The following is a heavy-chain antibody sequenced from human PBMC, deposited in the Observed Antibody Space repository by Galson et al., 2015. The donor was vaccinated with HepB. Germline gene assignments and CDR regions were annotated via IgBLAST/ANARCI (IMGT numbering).Heavy chain of an antibody. D-gene: IGHD6-19*01. V-gene: IGHV4-38-2*02. CDR2: IYHSGST. Sequence: SETLSLTCIVSGYSISSDYYWGWIRQPPGKGLEWIGSIYHSGSTYYNPSLKSRVIISVDTSKNQFSLKLNSVTAADTAVYYCASAIAVSGTGAFDIWGQGTMVTVSS. CDR3: ASAIAVSGTGAFDI. J-gene: IGHJ3*02. CDR1: GYSISSDYY.